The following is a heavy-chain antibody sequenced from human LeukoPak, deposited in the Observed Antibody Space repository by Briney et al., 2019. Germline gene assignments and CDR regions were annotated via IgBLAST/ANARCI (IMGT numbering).Heavy chain of an antibody. D-gene: IGHD4-17*01. V-gene: IGHV3-23*01. CDR3: AKAGGYGDYGFGY. Sequence: GGSLRLSRAASGFTFSSYAMSWVRQAPGKGLEWVSAISGSGGSTYYADSVKGRFTISRDNSKNTLYLQMNSLRAEDTAVYYCAKAGGYGDYGFGYWGQGTLVTVSS. CDR2: ISGSGGST. CDR1: GFTFSSYA. J-gene: IGHJ4*02.